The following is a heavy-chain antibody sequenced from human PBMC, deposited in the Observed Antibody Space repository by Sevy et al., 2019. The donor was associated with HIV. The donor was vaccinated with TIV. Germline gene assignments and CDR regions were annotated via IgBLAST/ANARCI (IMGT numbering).Heavy chain of an antibody. Sequence: SETLSLTCTVSGGSISSSSYYWGWIRQPPGKGLEWIGSIYYSGSTYYNPSLKSRVTISVDTSKNQFSLKLSPVTAADTAVYYCASLHLGYCSGGSCYHFDYWGQGTLVTVSS. V-gene: IGHV4-39*01. CDR2: IYYSGST. CDR1: GGSISSSSYY. CDR3: ASLHLGYCSGGSCYHFDY. J-gene: IGHJ4*02. D-gene: IGHD2-15*01.